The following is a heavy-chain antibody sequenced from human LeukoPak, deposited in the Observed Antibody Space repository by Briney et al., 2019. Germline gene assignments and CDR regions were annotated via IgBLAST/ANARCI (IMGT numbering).Heavy chain of an antibody. J-gene: IGHJ4*02. V-gene: IGHV3-48*04. D-gene: IGHD3-22*01. CDR2: ISSSGSTI. CDR3: ARDLTYYYDSSGYAY. CDR1: GFTFSSYS. Sequence: PGGSLRLSCAASGFTFSSYSMNWVRQAPGKGLEWVSYISSSGSTIYYADSVKGRFTISRDNAKNPLYLQMNSLRAEDTAVYYCARDLTYYYDSSGYAYWGQGTLVTVSS.